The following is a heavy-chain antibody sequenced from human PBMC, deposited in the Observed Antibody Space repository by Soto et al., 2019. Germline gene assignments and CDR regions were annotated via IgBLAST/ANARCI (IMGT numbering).Heavy chain of an antibody. Sequence: QITLKESGPTLVKPTQTLTLTCAFSGFSLTTSGVGVGWIRQPPGKALEWLAIIYWDDDKRYSPSLKYRLTITKDTSKIQGVLKMTTMDPGATATFYCAHRREGAAGQGDAFDIWGKGTMYTVSS. V-gene: IGHV2-5*02. D-gene: IGHD6-25*01. J-gene: IGHJ3*02. CDR1: GFSLTTSGVG. CDR3: AHRREGAAGQGDAFDI. CDR2: IYWDDDK.